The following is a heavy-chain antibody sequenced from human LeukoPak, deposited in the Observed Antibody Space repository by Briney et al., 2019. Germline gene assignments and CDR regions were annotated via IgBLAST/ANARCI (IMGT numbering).Heavy chain of an antibody. CDR2: INHSGST. J-gene: IGHJ4*02. D-gene: IGHD3-22*01. Sequence: SETLSLTCAVYGGSFSGYYWSWIRQPPGKGLEWIGEINHSGSTNYNPSLKSRVTISVDTSKNQFSLKLSSVTAADTAVYYCARRWAGLGYYYFDYWGQGTLVAVSS. V-gene: IGHV4-34*01. CDR3: ARRWAGLGYYYFDY. CDR1: GGSFSGYY.